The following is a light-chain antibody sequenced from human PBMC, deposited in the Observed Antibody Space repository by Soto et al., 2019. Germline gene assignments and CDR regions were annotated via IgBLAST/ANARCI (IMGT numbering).Light chain of an antibody. CDR1: QSISSN. V-gene: IGKV3-15*01. Sequence: VLTQSPATLSVSPGERATLSCRASQSISSNLAWYQQKPGQAPSLLLYGASTRATGSPARFSGSGSGTDFTLTISSLQSEDFAVYYCHQYNNWPPGTFGQGTKLEI. J-gene: IGKJ2*02. CDR2: GAS. CDR3: HQYNNWPPGT.